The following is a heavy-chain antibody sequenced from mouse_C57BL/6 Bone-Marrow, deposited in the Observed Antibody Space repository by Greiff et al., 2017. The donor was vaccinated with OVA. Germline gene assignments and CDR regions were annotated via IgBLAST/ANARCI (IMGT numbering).Heavy chain of an antibody. CDR2: IDPSDSYT. Sequence: QVQLQQPGAELVRPGTSVKLSCKASGYTFTSYWMHWVKQRPGQGLEWIGVIDPSDSYTNYNQKFKGKATLTVDTSSSTAYMQLSSLTSEDSAVYDCARSDYYGPCAYWGQGTLVTVSA. CDR3: ARSDYYGPCAY. V-gene: IGHV1-59*01. D-gene: IGHD1-1*01. CDR1: GYTFTSYW. J-gene: IGHJ3*01.